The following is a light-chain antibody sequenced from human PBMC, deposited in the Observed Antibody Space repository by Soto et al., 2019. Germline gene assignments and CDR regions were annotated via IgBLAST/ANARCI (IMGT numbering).Light chain of an antibody. V-gene: IGLV2-11*01. Sequence: QSALTQPRSVSGSPGQSVTLSCTGTSSDVGAYDYVSWYQQHPGKAPKLMIYDVSKRPSAVPDRFSGSKSGNTASLTISGLQAEDEADYYCCSYAGSYTLVLGGGTKLTVL. CDR2: DVS. CDR1: SSDVGAYDY. CDR3: CSYAGSYTLV. J-gene: IGLJ2*01.